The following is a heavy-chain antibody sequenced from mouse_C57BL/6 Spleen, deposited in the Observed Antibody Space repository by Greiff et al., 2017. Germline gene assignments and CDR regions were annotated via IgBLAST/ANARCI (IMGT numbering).Heavy chain of an antibody. J-gene: IGHJ2*01. CDR2: ISSRGST. CDR1: GYSITNGNHW. Sequence: DVKLVESGPALVKPSQTVSLTCTVTGYSITNGNHWWNWIRQVSGSQLEWIGYISSRGSTDSNPSLKSRISITRDTSQNQLFLQLNSVTTEDIATYDGARYRSYYVDYWGQGTTLTVSS. V-gene: IGHV3-4*01. CDR3: ARYRSYYVDY.